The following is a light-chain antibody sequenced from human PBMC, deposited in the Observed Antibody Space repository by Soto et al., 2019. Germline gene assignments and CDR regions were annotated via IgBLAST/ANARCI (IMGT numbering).Light chain of an antibody. J-gene: IGKJ5*01. CDR1: QSVSSN. V-gene: IGKV3-15*01. Sequence: EIVMTQSPATLSVSPGERATLSCRASQSVSSNLAWYQQKPGQAPRLLIYGASTSATGIRARFSGSGSGTDFTLTISSLQSEDFAVYYCQQYNNWPPITFGQGTRLEIK. CDR3: QQYNNWPPIT. CDR2: GAS.